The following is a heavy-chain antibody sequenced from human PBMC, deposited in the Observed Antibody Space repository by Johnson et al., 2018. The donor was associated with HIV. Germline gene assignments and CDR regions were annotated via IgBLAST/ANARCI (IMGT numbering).Heavy chain of an antibody. V-gene: IGHV3-7*02. J-gene: IGHJ3*02. D-gene: IGHD1-26*01. CDR2: IKQEGSNK. CDR3: ARVMGATQVMGAFDI. CDR1: GFTFSSYW. Sequence: VQLVESGGGVVQPGRSLRLSCAASGFTFSSYWMSWVRQAPGKGLEWVANIKQEGSNKYYADSGKGRFTISRDNSKNTLYLQMNSLRAEDTAGYYCARVMGATQVMGAFDIWGQGTMVTVSS.